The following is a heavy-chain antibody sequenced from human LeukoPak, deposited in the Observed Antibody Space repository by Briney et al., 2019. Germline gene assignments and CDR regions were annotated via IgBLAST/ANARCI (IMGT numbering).Heavy chain of an antibody. Sequence: XXWIGYIYSSGSTNYNPSLKSRVTMSVDTSKNQFSLKLNSVTAADTAVYYCARLAGSSSSDYWGQGTLVTVAS. V-gene: IGHV4-4*09. CDR2: IYSSGST. D-gene: IGHD6-6*01. CDR3: ARLAGSSSSDY. J-gene: IGHJ4*02.